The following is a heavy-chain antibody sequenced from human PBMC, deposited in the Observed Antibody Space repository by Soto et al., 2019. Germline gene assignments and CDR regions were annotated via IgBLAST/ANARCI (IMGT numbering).Heavy chain of an antibody. CDR1: GGSISSYY. J-gene: IGHJ4*02. CDR3: ARIDYDYIWGSPGPMDY. D-gene: IGHD3-16*01. V-gene: IGHV4-59*01. CDR2: IYYSGST. Sequence: PSETLSLTCTVSGGSISSYYWSWIRQPPGKGLEWIGYIYYSGSTNYNPSLKSRVTISVDTSKNQFSLKLSSVTAADTAVYYCARIDYDYIWGSPGPMDYWGQGTLVTVSS.